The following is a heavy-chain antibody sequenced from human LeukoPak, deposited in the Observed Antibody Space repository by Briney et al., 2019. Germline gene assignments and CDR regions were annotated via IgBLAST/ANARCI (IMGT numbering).Heavy chain of an antibody. CDR1: GGSISSGGYY. D-gene: IGHD3-3*01. J-gene: IGHJ5*02. Sequence: PSQTLSLTCTVSGGSISSGGYYWSWIRQPPGKGLEWIGYIYHSGSTYYNPSLKSRVTISVDRSKNQFSLQLNSVTPEDTAVYYCARDRGYDFWSGYEGCFDPWGQGTLVTVSS. CDR2: IYHSGST. V-gene: IGHV4-30-2*01. CDR3: ARDRGYDFWSGYEGCFDP.